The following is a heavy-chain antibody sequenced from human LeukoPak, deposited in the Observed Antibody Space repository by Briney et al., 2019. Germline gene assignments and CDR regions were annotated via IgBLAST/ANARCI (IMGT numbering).Heavy chain of an antibody. V-gene: IGHV3-15*01. J-gene: IGHJ3*02. CDR1: TFTFSNAW. CDR3: TTAPRGYCSGGSCSYAFDI. D-gene: IGHD2-15*01. CDR2: IKSKSDGGTT. Sequence: ETGGSLRLSCAASTFTFSNAWMSWVRQAPGKGLEWVGRIKSKSDGGTTDYAAPVKGRFTIPRDDSKNTLYLQMNSLKTEDTAVYYCTTAPRGYCSGGSCSYAFDIWGQGTMVTVSS.